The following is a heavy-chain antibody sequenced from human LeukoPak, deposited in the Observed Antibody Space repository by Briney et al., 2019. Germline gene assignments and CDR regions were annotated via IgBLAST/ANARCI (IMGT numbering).Heavy chain of an antibody. CDR1: RFTFGDYT. J-gene: IGHJ4*02. D-gene: IGHD2-2*01. CDR3: ARLYCSNSSCYAGDY. CDR2: ISSRSRHI. V-gene: IGHV3-21*06. Sequence: PGGSLRLSCAASRFTFGDYTMNWVRQAPGKGLEWVSSISSRSRHIYYADSVKGRFTISRDNAKNSLYLQMNSLRAEDTAVYYCARLYCSNSSCYAGDYWGQGTLVTVSS.